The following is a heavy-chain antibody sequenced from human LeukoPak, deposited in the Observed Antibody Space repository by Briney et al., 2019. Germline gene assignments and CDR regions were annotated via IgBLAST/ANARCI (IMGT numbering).Heavy chain of an antibody. D-gene: IGHD6-6*01. CDR2: FDPEDGET. V-gene: IGHV1-24*01. CDR3: ATATFSYSSYDY. J-gene: IGHJ4*02. Sequence: ASVKVSCKVSGYTLTELSMHWVRQAPGRGLEWMGGFDPEDGETIYAQKFQGRVTMTEDTSTDTAYMELSSLRSEDTAVYYCATATFSYSSYDYWGQGTLVTVSS. CDR1: GYTLTELS.